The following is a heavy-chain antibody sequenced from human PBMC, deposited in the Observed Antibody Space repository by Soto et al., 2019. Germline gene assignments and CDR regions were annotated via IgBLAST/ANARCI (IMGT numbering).Heavy chain of an antibody. CDR1: GGSFSGYY. J-gene: IGHJ5*02. V-gene: IGHV4-34*01. D-gene: IGHD6-13*01. CDR2: INHSGST. CDR3: ARDRVAAAGSQGNWFDP. Sequence: QVQLQQWGAGLLKPSETLSLTCAVYGGSFSGYYWSWIRQPPGKGLEWIGEINHSGSTNYNPSLKSRVTISVDTSKNQFSLKLSSVTAAETAVYYCARDRVAAAGSQGNWFDPWGQGTLVTVSS.